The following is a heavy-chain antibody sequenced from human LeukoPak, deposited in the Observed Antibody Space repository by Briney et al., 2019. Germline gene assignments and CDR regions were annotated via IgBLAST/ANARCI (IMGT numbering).Heavy chain of an antibody. J-gene: IGHJ6*03. CDR1: GGSISSGSYY. V-gene: IGHV4-61*02. D-gene: IGHD2-15*01. CDR3: ARGCSGGSCYYYYYMDV. Sequence: SQTLSLTCTVSGGSISSGSYYWSWIRQPAGKGLEWIGRIYTSGSTNYNPSLKSRVTISVDTSKNQFSLKLSSVTAADTAVYYCARGCSGGSCYYYYYMDVWGKGTTVTVSS. CDR2: IYTSGST.